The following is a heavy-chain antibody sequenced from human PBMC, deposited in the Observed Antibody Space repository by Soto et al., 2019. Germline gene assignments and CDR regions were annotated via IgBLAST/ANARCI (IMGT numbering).Heavy chain of an antibody. CDR1: GVTFSSYA. CDR2: IIPIFGTA. D-gene: IGHD2-2*01. CDR3: ARARPPGCSSTSCYFDY. V-gene: IGHV1-69*13. J-gene: IGHJ4*02. Sequence: ASVKVSCKASGVTFSSYAISWVRQAPGQGLEWMGGIIPIFGTANYAQKFQGRVTITADESTSTAYMELSSLRSEDTAVYYCARARPPGCSSTSCYFDYWGQGTLVTVSS.